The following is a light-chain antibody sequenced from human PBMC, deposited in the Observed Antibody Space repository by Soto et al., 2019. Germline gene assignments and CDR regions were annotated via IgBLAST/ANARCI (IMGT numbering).Light chain of an antibody. CDR3: SSYTSSSTQV. CDR2: DVS. V-gene: IGLV2-14*01. J-gene: IGLJ1*01. CDR1: SSDVGGYNY. Sequence: QSVLTQPASVSGSPGQSITISCTGTSSDVGGYNYVSWYQQHPGKAPKLMIYDVSNRPSGVSNRFSGSKSGNTASLTISGLQPEDEADYYCSSYTSSSTQVFGTGTKLTVL.